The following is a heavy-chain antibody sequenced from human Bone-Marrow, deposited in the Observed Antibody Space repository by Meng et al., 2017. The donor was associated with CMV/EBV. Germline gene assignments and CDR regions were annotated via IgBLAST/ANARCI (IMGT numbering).Heavy chain of an antibody. V-gene: IGHV3-7*01. CDR1: GFTFSSYW. CDR2: IKQDGSEK. J-gene: IGHJ4*02. CDR3: ARASCSGGSCYSLIDY. Sequence: GESLKISCAASGFTFSSYWMSWVRQAPGKGLEWVANIKQDGSEKYYVDSVKGRFTISRDNSKNTLYLQMNSLRAEDTAVYYCARASCSGGSCYSLIDYWGEGTLVTVSS. D-gene: IGHD2-15*01.